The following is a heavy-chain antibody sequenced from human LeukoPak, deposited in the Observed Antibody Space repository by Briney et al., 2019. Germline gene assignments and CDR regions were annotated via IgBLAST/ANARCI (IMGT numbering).Heavy chain of an antibody. V-gene: IGHV1-69*05. CDR3: ARAQWLPTYYFDY. D-gene: IGHD6-19*01. Sequence: VASVKVSCKASGGTFSSYAINWVRQAPGQGPEWMGGIIPVLDTPIYAQKFQGRVTITRDTSASTAYMELSSLRSEDTAVYCCARAQWLPTYYFDYWGQGTLVTVSS. CDR2: IIPVLDTP. CDR1: GGTFSSYA. J-gene: IGHJ4*02.